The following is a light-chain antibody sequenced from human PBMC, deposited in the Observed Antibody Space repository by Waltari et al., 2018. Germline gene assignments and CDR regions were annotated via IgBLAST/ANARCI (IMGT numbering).Light chain of an antibody. CDR2: WAS. Sequence: DIVMTQSPDSLAVSLGERATINCKPSQSVLYSSNNKNYLAWYQQKPGQPPKLLIYWASTRESGVPDRFSGSGSGTDFTLTISSLQAEDVAVYYCQQYYSTHWTFGQGTKVEIK. V-gene: IGKV4-1*01. J-gene: IGKJ1*01. CDR3: QQYYSTHWT. CDR1: QSVLYSSNNKNY.